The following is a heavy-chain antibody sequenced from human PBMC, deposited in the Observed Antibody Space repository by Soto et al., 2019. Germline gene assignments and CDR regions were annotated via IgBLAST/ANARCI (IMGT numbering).Heavy chain of an antibody. CDR3: ARRYGSAIDY. V-gene: IGHV4-61*05. CDR1: GGSISSRSYY. Sequence: SETLSLTCTVSGGSISSRSYYWGWIRQPPGKGLEWIGYIYYSGSTNCNPSLKSRVTISVDTSKNQFSLKLCSVTAADTAVYYCARRYGSAIDYWGQGTLVTVSS. J-gene: IGHJ4*02. CDR2: IYYSGST. D-gene: IGHD1-26*01.